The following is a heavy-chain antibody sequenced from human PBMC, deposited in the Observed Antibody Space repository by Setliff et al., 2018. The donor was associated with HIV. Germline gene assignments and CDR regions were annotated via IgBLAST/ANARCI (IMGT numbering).Heavy chain of an antibody. D-gene: IGHD3-3*01. Sequence: SETLSLTCTVSGGSISSHYWSWIRQPPGKGLEWIGHIYTSGSTNYNPSLESRVTMSVGTSKNQFSLKLSSVTAADTAGYYCARCYYNFWSGYPLDYMDVWGKGTTVTVSS. CDR2: IYTSGST. CDR3: ARCYYNFWSGYPLDYMDV. CDR1: GGSISSHY. V-gene: IGHV4-4*08. J-gene: IGHJ6*03.